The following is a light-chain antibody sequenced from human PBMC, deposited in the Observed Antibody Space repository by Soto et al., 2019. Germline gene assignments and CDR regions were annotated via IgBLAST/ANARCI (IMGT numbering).Light chain of an antibody. V-gene: IGLV1-51*01. Sequence: QSVLTQPPSVSAAPGQKATISCFGSSSNIGNNFVTWYQQLPGTAPKLLIYDNNKRPSGIPDRFSGSQSGTSATLGITGLQTGDEAVYYCGSWDSSLTYVFGTGTKVTVL. CDR2: DNN. J-gene: IGLJ1*01. CDR1: SSNIGNNF. CDR3: GSWDSSLTYV.